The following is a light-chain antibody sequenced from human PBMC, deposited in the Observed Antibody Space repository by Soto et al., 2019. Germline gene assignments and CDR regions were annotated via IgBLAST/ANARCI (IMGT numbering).Light chain of an antibody. J-gene: IGLJ2*01. CDR2: EVS. V-gene: IGLV2-14*01. Sequence: QSVLTQPASVSGSLGQSITISGTGTITDVGFYNFVSWYQLVPGKAPKVIIYEVSNRPSGVSSRFSGSKSGNTASLSISGLQPEDEADYFCSSFKPGSTLIFGGGTQLTVL. CDR1: ITDVGFYNF. CDR3: SSFKPGSTLI.